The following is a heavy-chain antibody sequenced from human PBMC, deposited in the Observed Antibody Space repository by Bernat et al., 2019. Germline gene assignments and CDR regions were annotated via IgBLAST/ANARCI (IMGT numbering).Heavy chain of an antibody. J-gene: IGHJ4*02. Sequence: EVQLVESGGGLVQPGGSLRLSCAASGFTFSSYWMSWVRQAPGKGLEWVANIKQDGSEKYYVDSVKGRFTISRDNAKNSLYLQMNSLRAEDMAVYYCATHRTATDIDFWGQGALVTVSS. D-gene: IGHD1-26*01. CDR3: ATHRTATDIDF. CDR2: IKQDGSEK. CDR1: GFTFSSYW. V-gene: IGHV3-7*03.